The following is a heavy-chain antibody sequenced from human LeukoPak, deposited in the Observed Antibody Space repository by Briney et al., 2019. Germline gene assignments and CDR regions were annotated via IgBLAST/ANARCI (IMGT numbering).Heavy chain of an antibody. D-gene: IGHD2-15*01. J-gene: IGHJ3*02. CDR1: GYTFTGYY. CDR3: ASLENSAATAPDAFDI. CDR2: INPNSGGT. V-gene: IGHV1-2*02. Sequence: GASVKVSCKASGYTFTGYYMHWVRQAPGQGLEWMGWINPNSGGTNYAQKFQGRVTMTRDTSISTAYMELSRLRSDDTAVYYCASLENSAATAPDAFDIWGQGTMVTVSS.